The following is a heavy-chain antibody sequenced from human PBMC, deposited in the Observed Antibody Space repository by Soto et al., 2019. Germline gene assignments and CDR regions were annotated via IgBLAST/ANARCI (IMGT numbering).Heavy chain of an antibody. D-gene: IGHD6-19*01. CDR3: ARVHSSGWFDY. J-gene: IGHJ4*02. Sequence: QVQLQESGPGLVKPSETLSLTCTVSGGSISSYYWSWIRQPAGKGLEWIGRIYTGGSTYYNPSLKRRVTMSGDTSNNQFALKLSSVTDADTAGYYCARVHSSGWFDYWGQGTEVPVSS. CDR2: IYTGGST. V-gene: IGHV4-4*07. CDR1: GGSISSYY.